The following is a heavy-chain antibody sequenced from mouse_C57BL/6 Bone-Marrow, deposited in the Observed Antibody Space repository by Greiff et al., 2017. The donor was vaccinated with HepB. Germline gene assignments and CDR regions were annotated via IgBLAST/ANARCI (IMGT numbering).Heavy chain of an antibody. CDR3: ARVGGYYSFDY. Sequence: EVMLVESGGGLVKPGGSLKLSCAASGFTFSSYAMSWVRQTPEKRLEWVATISDGGSYTYYPDNVKGRFTISRDNAKNNLYLQMSHLKSEDTAMYYCARVGGYYSFDYWGQGTTLTVSS. J-gene: IGHJ2*01. D-gene: IGHD2-3*01. CDR2: ISDGGSYT. CDR1: GFTFSSYA. V-gene: IGHV5-4*03.